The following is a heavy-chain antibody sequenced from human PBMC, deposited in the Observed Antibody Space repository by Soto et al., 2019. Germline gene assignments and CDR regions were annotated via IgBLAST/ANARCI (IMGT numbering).Heavy chain of an antibody. CDR2: IYYSGST. CDR3: ARSVVVRFNWFDP. V-gene: IGHV4-31*03. Sequence: SETLSLTCTFSGDSISSGGYYWSWIRQHPGKGLEWIGYIYYSGSTYYNPSLKSRVTISVDTSKNQFSLKLSSVTAADTAVYYCARSVVVRFNWFDPWGQGTLVTVSS. CDR1: GDSISSGGYY. D-gene: IGHD2-15*01. J-gene: IGHJ5*02.